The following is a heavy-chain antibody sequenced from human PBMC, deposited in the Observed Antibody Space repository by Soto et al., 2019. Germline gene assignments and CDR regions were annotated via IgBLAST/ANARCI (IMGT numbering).Heavy chain of an antibody. V-gene: IGHV3-49*03. J-gene: IGHJ4*02. D-gene: IGHD3-10*01. CDR3: SRLQRSGDGYDY. CDR1: GFTFGDHA. CDR2: VRAKAYGGTT. Sequence: EMQLVESGGGLIQPGRSLRLSCTASGFTFGDHAMSWFRQAPGKGLEWIGLVRAKAYGGTTEYAASVKGRFIISRDDPKSIAYLQMDSLKTEDTAVYYCSRLQRSGDGYDYWGQGTLVTVSS.